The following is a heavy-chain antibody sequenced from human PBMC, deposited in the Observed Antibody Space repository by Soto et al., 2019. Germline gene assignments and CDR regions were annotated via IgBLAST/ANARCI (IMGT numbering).Heavy chain of an antibody. CDR1: GFTLSAHF. J-gene: IGHJ4*02. V-gene: IGHV3-72*01. D-gene: IGHD4-4*01. Sequence: GGSLRLSCAASGFTLSAHFMEWVRQAPGKGLEWVGRTKHKAASYTLDYAASVNGRVTISRDNSNNSLYLQKNSLKTEDTSMYYCVTLQFSSWFDWGLGTLVTVSS. CDR3: VTLQFSSWFD. CDR2: TKHKAASYTL.